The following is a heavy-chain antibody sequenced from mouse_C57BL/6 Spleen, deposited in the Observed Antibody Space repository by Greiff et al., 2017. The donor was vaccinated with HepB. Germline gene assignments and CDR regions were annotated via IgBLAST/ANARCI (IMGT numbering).Heavy chain of an antibody. J-gene: IGHJ4*01. CDR1: GFTFSDYG. CDR2: ISSGSSTI. V-gene: IGHV5-17*01. CDR3: ARERVLYAMDY. Sequence: EVKVVESGGGLVKPGGSLKLSRAASGFTFSDYGMHWVRQAPEKGLEWVAYISSGSSTIYYADTVKGRFTISRDNAKNTLFLQMTSLRSEDTAMYYCARERVLYAMDYWGQGTSVTVSS.